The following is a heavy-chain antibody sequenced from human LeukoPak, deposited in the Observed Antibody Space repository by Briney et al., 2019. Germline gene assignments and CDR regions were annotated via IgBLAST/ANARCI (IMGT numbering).Heavy chain of an antibody. J-gene: IGHJ6*02. CDR1: GYTFTGYY. CDR3: STGERATVAYYYGMDV. Sequence: GASVKVSCKASGYTFTGYYMHWVRQAPGQGLEWMGWINPNSGGTNYAQKFQGRVTMTRDTSISTAYMELSRLRSDDTAVYYCSTGERATVAYYYGMDVWGQGTTVTVSS. D-gene: IGHD1-26*01. V-gene: IGHV1-2*02. CDR2: INPNSGGT.